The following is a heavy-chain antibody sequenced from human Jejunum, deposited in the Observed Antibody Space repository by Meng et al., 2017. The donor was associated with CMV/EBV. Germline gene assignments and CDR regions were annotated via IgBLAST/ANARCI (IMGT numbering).Heavy chain of an antibody. D-gene: IGHD6-6*01. CDR1: GFSFSSFA. CDR3: AKDLYGQLGSFDN. V-gene: IGHV3-23*03. J-gene: IGHJ4*02. Sequence: CAASGFSFSSFAMSWVRQAPGRGPEWVSVIYSGATSIYYIDSVKGRFTISRDDSKSALYLQMNNLRVEDTAIYYCAKDLYGQLGSFDNWGQGTLVTVSS. CDR2: IYSGATSI.